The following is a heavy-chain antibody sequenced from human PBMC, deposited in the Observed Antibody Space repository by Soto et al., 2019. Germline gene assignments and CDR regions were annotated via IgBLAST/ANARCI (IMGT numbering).Heavy chain of an antibody. Sequence: SETLSLTCAVYGGSFIGYYWSWLRQPPGKGLEWIGEINHSGSTNYNPSLKSRVTISVDTSKNQFSLKLSSVTAADTAVYYCARRRWGGGIQLWLPFDYWGQGTLVTVS. V-gene: IGHV4-34*01. CDR1: GGSFIGYY. D-gene: IGHD5-18*01. J-gene: IGHJ4*02. CDR3: ARRRWGGGIQLWLPFDY. CDR2: INHSGST.